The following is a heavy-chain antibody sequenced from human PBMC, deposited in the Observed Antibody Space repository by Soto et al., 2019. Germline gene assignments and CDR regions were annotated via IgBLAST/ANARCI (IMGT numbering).Heavy chain of an antibody. D-gene: IGHD5-18*01. Sequence: PGGSLRLSCAASGFTFSSYGMHWVRQAPGKGLEWVAVIWYDGSNKYYADSVKGRFTISRDNSKNTLYLQMNSLRAEDTAVYYCAKDRPGYSYGRRPFDYWGQGTLVTVSS. CDR1: GFTFSSYG. CDR3: AKDRPGYSYGRRPFDY. V-gene: IGHV3-30*02. CDR2: IWYDGSNK. J-gene: IGHJ4*02.